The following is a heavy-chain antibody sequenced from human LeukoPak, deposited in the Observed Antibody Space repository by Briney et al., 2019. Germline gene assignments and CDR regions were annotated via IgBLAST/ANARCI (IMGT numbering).Heavy chain of an antibody. CDR2: TNSNGAVI. CDR3: ARDPDGDYDFDY. D-gene: IGHD4-17*01. J-gene: IGHJ4*02. CDR1: GFSFNDYG. V-gene: IGHV3-48*01. Sequence: GGSLRLSCAASGFSFNDYGINWVRRAPGKGLEWLSHTNSNGAVISYADSVKGRFTVSRDTAKSSLYLQMNGLRVEDTAIYFCARDPDGDYDFDYWGQGALVTVSS.